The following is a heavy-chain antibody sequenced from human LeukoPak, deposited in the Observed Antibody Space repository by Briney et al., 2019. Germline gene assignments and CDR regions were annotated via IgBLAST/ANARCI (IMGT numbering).Heavy chain of an antibody. J-gene: IGHJ3*02. V-gene: IGHV3-48*03. CDR2: ISSSGSTI. Sequence: TGGSLRLSCAASGFTFSSYEMNWVRQAPGKGLEWVSYISSSGSTIYYADSVKGRFTISRDNAKNSLYLQMNSLRAEDTAVYYCARDNGPIVAATDDAFDIWGQGTMVTVSS. CDR3: ARDNGPIVAATDDAFDI. D-gene: IGHD1-26*01. CDR1: GFTFSSYE.